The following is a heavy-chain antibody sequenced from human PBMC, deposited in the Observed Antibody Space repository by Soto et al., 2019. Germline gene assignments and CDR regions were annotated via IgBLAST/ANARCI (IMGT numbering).Heavy chain of an antibody. Sequence: SETLSLTCTVSGGSVSSGSYYWSWIRQPPGKGLEWIGYIYYSGSTNYNPSLKSRVTISVDTSKNQFSLKLSSVTAADTAVYYCARAYYGSGSYYPHFDYWGQGTLVTVSS. CDR1: GGSVSSGSYY. V-gene: IGHV4-61*01. CDR3: ARAYYGSGSYYPHFDY. CDR2: IYYSGST. D-gene: IGHD3-10*01. J-gene: IGHJ4*02.